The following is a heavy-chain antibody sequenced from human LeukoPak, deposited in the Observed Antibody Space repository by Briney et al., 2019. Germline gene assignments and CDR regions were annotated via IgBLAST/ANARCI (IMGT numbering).Heavy chain of an antibody. J-gene: IGHJ3*02. D-gene: IGHD3-22*01. Sequence: GGSLRLSCAASGFTFSSYAMSWVRQAPGKGLEWVSAISGSGGSTYYADSVKGRFTISRDNAKNSLYLQMNSLRAEDTAVYYCVRDHHRRLYDNQARDTFDIWGQGTMVTVSS. CDR3: VRDHHRRLYDNQARDTFDI. V-gene: IGHV3-23*01. CDR1: GFTFSSYA. CDR2: ISGSGGST.